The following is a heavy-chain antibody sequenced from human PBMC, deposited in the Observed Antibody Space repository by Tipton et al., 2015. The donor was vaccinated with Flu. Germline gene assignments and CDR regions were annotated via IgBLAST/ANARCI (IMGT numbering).Heavy chain of an antibody. D-gene: IGHD5-12*01. CDR3: ATGGYSGYYYYYGMDV. CDR1: GGSISSYY. CDR2: IYYSGST. J-gene: IGHJ6*02. Sequence: TLSLTCTVSGGSISSYYWSWIRQPPGKGLEWIGYIYYSGSTNYNPSLKSRVTISVDTSKNQFSLKLSSVTAADTAVYYCATGGYSGYYYYYGMDVWGQGTTVTVSS. V-gene: IGHV4-59*08.